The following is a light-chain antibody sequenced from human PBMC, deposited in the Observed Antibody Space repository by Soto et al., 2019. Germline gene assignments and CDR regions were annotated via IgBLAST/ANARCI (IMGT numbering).Light chain of an antibody. J-gene: IGLJ2*01. V-gene: IGLV1-51*01. Sequence: QSVLTQPPSISAAPGQKVTLSCSGSTSNIGNYYVSWYQNLPGPAPKLLISDNDNRPSGIPDRFSGSKSGTSATLDIPGLQTGDEADYYCGSWDGGLSVVLFGGGTKLTVL. CDR2: DND. CDR3: GSWDGGLSVVL. CDR1: TSNIGNYY.